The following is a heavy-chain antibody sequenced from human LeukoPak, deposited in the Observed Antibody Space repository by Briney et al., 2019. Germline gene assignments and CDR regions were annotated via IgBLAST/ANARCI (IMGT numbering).Heavy chain of an antibody. V-gene: IGHV3-73*01. CDR1: AFTFSGSA. Sequence: GGSLRLSCAASAFTFSGSAIHWVRQASGKGLEWVGRIRSKANNYATAYAASVEGRFTISRDDSKSTAYLQMNSLKTEGTAVYYCTRLAGADVFDIWGQGTMVTVSS. J-gene: IGHJ3*02. D-gene: IGHD3-10*01. CDR2: IRSKANNYAT. CDR3: TRLAGADVFDI.